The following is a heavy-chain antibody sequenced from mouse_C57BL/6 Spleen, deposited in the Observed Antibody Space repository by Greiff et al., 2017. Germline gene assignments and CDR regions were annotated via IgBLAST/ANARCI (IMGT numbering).Heavy chain of an antibody. V-gene: IGHV1-54*01. Sequence: QVQLQQSGAELVRPGTSVKVSCKASGYAFTNYLIEWVKQRPGQGLEWIGVINPGSGGTNYNEKFTGKATLTAAKSSSTAYMQVSGLTCEDTAVYFGARWGGSRGDLDYWGQGTSVTVSS. CDR1: GYAFTNYL. CDR2: INPGSGGT. CDR3: ARWGGSRGDLDY. J-gene: IGHJ4*01. D-gene: IGHD1-1*01.